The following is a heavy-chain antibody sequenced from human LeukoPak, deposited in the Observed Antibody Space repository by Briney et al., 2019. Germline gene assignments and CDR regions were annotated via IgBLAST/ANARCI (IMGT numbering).Heavy chain of an antibody. Sequence: PSETLSLTCTVSGGSISSGDYYWSWIRQPPGKGLEWIGYIYDSGSTNYNPSLKSRVTISVDTSKNQFSLRLSSVTAADTAVYYCARVGGSNFYYYGMDAWGQGTTVTVSS. CDR2: IYDSGST. J-gene: IGHJ6*02. V-gene: IGHV4-61*08. D-gene: IGHD1-26*01. CDR1: GGSISSGDYY. CDR3: ARVGGSNFYYYGMDA.